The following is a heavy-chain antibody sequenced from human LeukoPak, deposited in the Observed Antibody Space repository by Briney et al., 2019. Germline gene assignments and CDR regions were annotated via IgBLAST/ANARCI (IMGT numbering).Heavy chain of an antibody. Sequence: PGGSLRLSCAASGFTFSSYAMSWVRQAPGKGLEWLSAISGSGGSTYYADSVKGRFTISRDNSKNSLYLQMNSLRAEDTAVYYCAKDLGGLPDLWGRGTLVTASS. CDR2: ISGSGGST. CDR3: AKDLGGLPDL. V-gene: IGHV3-23*01. J-gene: IGHJ2*01. D-gene: IGHD3-16*01. CDR1: GFTFSSYA.